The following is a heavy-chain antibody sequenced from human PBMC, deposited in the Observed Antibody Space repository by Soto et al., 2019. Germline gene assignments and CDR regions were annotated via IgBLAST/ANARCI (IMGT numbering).Heavy chain of an antibody. CDR2: FYWDDDE. Sequence: SGPTLVNPTQTLTLTCTFSGFSLTTSVAGVGWIRHPPGKALEWLALFYWDDDERYSPSLQSRLTITKDASRNQVGLAMTNMDPVDTATYYGGHRSSVTTFDYWGQGTMGTVAS. V-gene: IGHV2-5*02. J-gene: IGHJ4*02. CDR3: GHRSSVTTFDY. D-gene: IGHD4-17*01. CDR1: GFSLTTSVAG.